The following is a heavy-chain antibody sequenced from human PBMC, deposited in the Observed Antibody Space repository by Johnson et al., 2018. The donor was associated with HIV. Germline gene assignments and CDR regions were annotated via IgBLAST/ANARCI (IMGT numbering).Heavy chain of an antibody. CDR3: ARLPSGYSRDGFNI. Sequence: QEQLVESGGGVVHPGRSLRLSCAASGFTFRSYPMNWVRQAPGKGLEWVAFVSYDESSKYYRDSVKGRLTITRDNSKNTLYLQMNSLRADDTAVYYCARLPSGYSRDGFNIWGQGTTVTVSS. V-gene: IGHV3-30*04. CDR1: GFTFRSYP. CDR2: VSYDESSK. J-gene: IGHJ6*02. D-gene: IGHD5-18*01.